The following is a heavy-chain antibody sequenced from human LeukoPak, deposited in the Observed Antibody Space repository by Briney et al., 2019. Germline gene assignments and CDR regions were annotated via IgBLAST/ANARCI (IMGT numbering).Heavy chain of an antibody. Sequence: GGSLRLSCAASGFTFSSYGMHWVRQAPGKGLEWVAVISYDGSNKYYADSVKGRFTISRENSKNTLYLQMNSLRAEDTAVYYCAKDGVQLWYYFDYWGQGTLVTVSS. V-gene: IGHV3-30*18. J-gene: IGHJ4*02. CDR2: ISYDGSNK. D-gene: IGHD5-18*01. CDR3: AKDGVQLWYYFDY. CDR1: GFTFSSYG.